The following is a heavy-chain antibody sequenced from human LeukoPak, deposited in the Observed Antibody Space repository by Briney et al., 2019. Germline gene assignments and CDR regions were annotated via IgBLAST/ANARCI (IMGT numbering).Heavy chain of an antibody. D-gene: IGHD3-22*01. J-gene: IGHJ4*02. V-gene: IGHV3-11*01. Sequence: GGSLRLSCAASGFTFSDYYMSWIRQAPGKGLEWVSYISSSGSTIYYADSVKGRFTISRDNAKNSLYLQMNSLRAEDTAVYYCARDLYDSSGYYYYFDYWGQGTLVTVSS. CDR3: ARDLYDSSGYYYYFDY. CDR2: ISSSGSTI. CDR1: GFTFSDYY.